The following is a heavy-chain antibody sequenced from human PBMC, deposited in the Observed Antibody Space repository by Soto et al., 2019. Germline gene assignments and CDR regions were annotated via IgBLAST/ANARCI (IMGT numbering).Heavy chain of an antibody. V-gene: IGHV1-69*01. CDR3: ARSQGSSTSLEIYYYYYGMDV. CDR2: IIPISGTA. J-gene: IGHJ6*02. Sequence: QVQLVQSGAEVKKPGSSVKVSCKASGGTFSSYAISWVRQAPGQGLEWMGGIIPISGTANYAQKFQGRVTTTADESTNMELSSLRSEDTAVYYCARSQGSSTSLEIYYYYYGMDVWGQGTTVTVSS. CDR1: GGTFSSYA. D-gene: IGHD2-2*01.